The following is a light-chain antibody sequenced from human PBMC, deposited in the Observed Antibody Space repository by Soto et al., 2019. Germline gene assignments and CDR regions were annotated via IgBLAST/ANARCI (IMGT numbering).Light chain of an antibody. CDR2: DAS. CDR1: QSISSW. Sequence: DIQMTQSPYTLSASVGDRVTITCRASQSISSWLAWYQQKPGKAPKLLIYDASSLESGVPSRFSGSGSGTEFTLTISSLQPDDFATYYCQQYNSYGTFGQGTKV. J-gene: IGKJ1*01. CDR3: QQYNSYGT. V-gene: IGKV1-5*01.